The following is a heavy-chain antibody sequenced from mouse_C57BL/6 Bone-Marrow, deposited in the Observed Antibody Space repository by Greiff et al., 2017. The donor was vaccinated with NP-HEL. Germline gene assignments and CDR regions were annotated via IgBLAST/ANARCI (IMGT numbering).Heavy chain of an antibody. CDR2: ISYDGSN. CDR3: ARDTNYYGSSYVGFAY. J-gene: IGHJ3*01. V-gene: IGHV3-6*01. Sequence: ESGPGLVKPSQSLSLTCSVTGYSITSGYYWNWIRQFPGNKLEWMGYISYDGSNNYNPSLKNRISITRDTSKNQFFLKLNSVTTEDTATYYCARDTNYYGSSYVGFAYWGQGTLVTVSA. CDR1: GYSITSGYY. D-gene: IGHD1-1*01.